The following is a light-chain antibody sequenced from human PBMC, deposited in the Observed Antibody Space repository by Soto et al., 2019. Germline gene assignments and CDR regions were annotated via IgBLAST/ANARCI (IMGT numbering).Light chain of an antibody. CDR2: SNY. J-gene: IGLJ1*01. Sequence: QSVLTQAPSASVTPGQRVTISCSGSSSNVGSLSVDCYQHLPGTAPKLLIHSNYQRPSGVPDRFSGSKSGTSASLAINGLQSEDEADYYCAAWDGSLNGLYVFGTGTKLTVL. V-gene: IGLV1-44*01. CDR3: AAWDGSLNGLYV. CDR1: SSNVGSLS.